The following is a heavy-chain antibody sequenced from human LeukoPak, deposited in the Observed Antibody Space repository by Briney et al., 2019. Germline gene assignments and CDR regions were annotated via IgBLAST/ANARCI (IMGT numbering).Heavy chain of an antibody. Sequence: ASVKVSCKASGYTFTGYYMHWVRQAPGQGLEWMGWINPNSGGTNYAQKFQGRVTMTRDTSINTAYMELSRLRSDDTAVYYCATEPYYYDSSGYYPYYYGMDVWGQGTTVTVSS. V-gene: IGHV1-2*02. D-gene: IGHD3-22*01. CDR2: INPNSGGT. J-gene: IGHJ6*02. CDR3: ATEPYYYDSSGYYPYYYGMDV. CDR1: GYTFTGYY.